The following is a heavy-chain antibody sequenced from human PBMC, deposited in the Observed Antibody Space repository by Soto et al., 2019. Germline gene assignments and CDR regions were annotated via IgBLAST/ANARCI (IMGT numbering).Heavy chain of an antibody. D-gene: IGHD3-16*01. V-gene: IGHV1-2*02. J-gene: IGHJ4*02. CDR2: INPTSGGT. CDR3: ARDLGGLGHPLDN. CDR1: GYSFTAYY. Sequence: QVQLVQSGAEVKKPGASVKVSCKAAGYSFTAYYIHWVRQAPGQGFEWMGWINPTSGGTNYAQKCQGRVTVTRDTSISTDYMELPRLRSDDTAVYYSARDLGGLGHPLDNWGQGTRVTVSS.